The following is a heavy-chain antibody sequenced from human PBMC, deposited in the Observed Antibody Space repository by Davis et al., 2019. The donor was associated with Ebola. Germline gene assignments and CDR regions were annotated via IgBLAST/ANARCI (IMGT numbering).Heavy chain of an antibody. J-gene: IGHJ3*02. Sequence: LSLTCATSGFTVNSNYMSWVRQAPGKGLEWVSTLGTSADTYYADSVKGRFTISRDNSKNTLYLQMNGLRVEDTAIYYCAKDTSNIWFDIWGQGTNVTVSS. D-gene: IGHD1-26*01. V-gene: IGHV3-53*01. CDR2: LGTSADT. CDR1: GFTVNSNY. CDR3: AKDTSNIWFDI.